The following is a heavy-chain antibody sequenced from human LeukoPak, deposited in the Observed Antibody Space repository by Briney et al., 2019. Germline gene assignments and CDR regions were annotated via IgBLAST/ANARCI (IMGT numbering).Heavy chain of an antibody. CDR3: ARDPVGRYFDWLSPGDYYYYMDV. Sequence: SETLSLTCTVSGGSISSGSYYWSWIRQPAGKGLEWIGRIYTSGSTNYNPSLKSRVTISVDTSKNQFSLKLSSVTAADTAVYYCARDPVGRYFDWLSPGDYYYYMDVWGKGTTVTVS. CDR1: GGSISSGSYY. V-gene: IGHV4-61*02. J-gene: IGHJ6*03. D-gene: IGHD3-9*01. CDR2: IYTSGST.